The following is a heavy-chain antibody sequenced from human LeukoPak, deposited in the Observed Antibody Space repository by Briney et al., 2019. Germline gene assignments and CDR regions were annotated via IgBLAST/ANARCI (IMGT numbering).Heavy chain of an antibody. CDR2: TYYRSKWYY. CDR3: ARERDYDFWSGYYYGPFDY. CDR1: GDSVSSNSVA. V-gene: IGHV6-1*01. D-gene: IGHD3-3*01. J-gene: IGHJ4*02. Sequence: SQTLSLTCAISGDSVSSNSVAWIWIRQSPSRGLEWLERTYYRSKWYYDYAISVKSRMTINVDTSKNQFSLKLSSVTAADTAVYYCARERDYDFWSGYYYGPFDYWGQGTLVTVSS.